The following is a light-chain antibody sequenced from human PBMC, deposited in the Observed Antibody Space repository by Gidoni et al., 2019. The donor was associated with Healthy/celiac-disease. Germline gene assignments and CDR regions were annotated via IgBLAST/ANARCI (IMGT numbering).Light chain of an antibody. V-gene: IGLV2-14*01. CDR2: EVS. CDR3: SSYTSSSHVV. J-gene: IGLJ2*01. CDR1: STDVGGYNY. Sequence: SALTQPPSVSGSPGQSITISCTRTSTDVGGYNYVSWYHQHPGKAPKLMIYEVSNRPSGVSNRFSGSKSGNTASLTSSGLQAEDEADYYCSSYTSSSHVVFGGGTKLTVL.